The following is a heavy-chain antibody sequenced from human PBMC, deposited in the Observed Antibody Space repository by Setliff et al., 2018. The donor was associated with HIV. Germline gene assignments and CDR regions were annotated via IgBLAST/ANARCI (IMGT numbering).Heavy chain of an antibody. V-gene: IGHV4-39*01. J-gene: IGHJ6*03. CDR3: ARGRYRSRWYASDHYYIDV. D-gene: IGHD6-13*01. CDR2: IYYRGST. CDR1: GGSISSSSYY. Sequence: SETLSLTCTVSGGSISSSSYYWGWIRQPPGKGPQWIGSIYYRGSTYYNPSLKSRVTISVDTSKNQFSLKLRSVTAADTALYYCARGRYRSRWYASDHYYIDVGGEGTTVTVSS.